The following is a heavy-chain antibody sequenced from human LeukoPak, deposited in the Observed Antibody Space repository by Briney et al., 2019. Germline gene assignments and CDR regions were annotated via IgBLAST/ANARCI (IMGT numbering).Heavy chain of an antibody. CDR1: GFTFSSYG. J-gene: IGHJ4*02. V-gene: IGHV3-33*01. CDR2: IWYDGSNK. Sequence: PGRSLRLSCAASGFTFSSYGMHWVRQAPGKGLEWVAVIWYDGSNKYHADSVKGRFTISRDNSKNTLYLQMNSLRAEDTAVYYCARSPTRGYSGYDSLDYWGQGTLVTVSS. D-gene: IGHD5-12*01. CDR3: ARSPTRGYSGYDSLDY.